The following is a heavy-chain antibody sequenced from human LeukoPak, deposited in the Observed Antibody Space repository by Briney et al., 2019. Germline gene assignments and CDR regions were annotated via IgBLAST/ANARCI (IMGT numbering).Heavy chain of an antibody. CDR1: QHTYTRYY. Sequence: ASVKVSCKASQHTYTRYYIHRLRQAPGQGVEGMGWSNPNSDGTNNEPKFQLRVTMTRATSISTASIWLCRLRSYDTAVYFCARDIVGATPSGYWGQGTLVTVSS. CDR3: ARDIVGATPSGY. V-gene: IGHV1-2*02. CDR2: SNPNSDGT. J-gene: IGHJ4*02. D-gene: IGHD1-26*01.